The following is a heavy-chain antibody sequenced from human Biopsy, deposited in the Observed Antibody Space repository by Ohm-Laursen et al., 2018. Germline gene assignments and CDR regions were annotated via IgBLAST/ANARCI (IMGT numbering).Heavy chain of an antibody. V-gene: IGHV3-23*01. D-gene: IGHD4-23*01. Sequence: SLRLSCTASGFPFHNYAMNWVRQPPRKGLEWVSGINAPGGKTYYADSVKGRFTISRDNSKSTLYLQIHSLRADDTAVYYCARDTRWSPYHMDVWGQGTTVTVSS. J-gene: IGHJ6*02. CDR2: INAPGGKT. CDR3: ARDTRWSPYHMDV. CDR1: GFPFHNYA.